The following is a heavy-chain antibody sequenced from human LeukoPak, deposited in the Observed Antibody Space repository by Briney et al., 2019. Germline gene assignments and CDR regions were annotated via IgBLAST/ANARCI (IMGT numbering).Heavy chain of an antibody. CDR2: ISSTGGTT. CDR1: GITFSSYG. J-gene: IGHJ4*02. D-gene: IGHD5-18*01. Sequence: GGTLRLSCAASGITFSSYGMSWVRQAPGKGLEWVSSISSTGGTTYYADSVKGRFTISRDNSKNTLYLQMNSLRAEDTAVYYCARRGLYSYGYYFDYWGQGTLVTVSS. CDR3: ARRGLYSYGYYFDY. V-gene: IGHV3-23*01.